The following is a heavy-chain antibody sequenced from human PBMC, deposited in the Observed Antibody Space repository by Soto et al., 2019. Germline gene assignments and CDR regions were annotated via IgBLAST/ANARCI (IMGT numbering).Heavy chain of an antibody. CDR1: GFTFSNAW. CDR2: IKSKTDGGTT. CDR3: TTDLYAPITSESYDSSGYYYRPFDY. J-gene: IGHJ4*02. Sequence: EVQLVESGGGLVKPGGSLRLSCAASGFTFSNAWMNWVRQAPGKGLEWVGRIKSKTDGGTTDYAAPVKGRFTISRDDSKNTLYLQMNSLKTEDTAVYYCTTDLYAPITSESYDSSGYYYRPFDYWGQGTLVTVSS. V-gene: IGHV3-15*07. D-gene: IGHD3-22*01.